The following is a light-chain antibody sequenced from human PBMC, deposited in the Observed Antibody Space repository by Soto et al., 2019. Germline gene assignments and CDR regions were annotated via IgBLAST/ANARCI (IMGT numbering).Light chain of an antibody. CDR3: QQYTNWPKT. Sequence: EIVMTQSPATLSVSPGERAALSCRASQSVSSKLAWYRQRPGQAPRLVIYDTSTRATGVPARFSGSGSGTEFTLTISSLQSEDFGVYYCQQYTNWPKTFGQGTKV. CDR2: DTS. CDR1: QSVSSK. V-gene: IGKV3-15*01. J-gene: IGKJ1*01.